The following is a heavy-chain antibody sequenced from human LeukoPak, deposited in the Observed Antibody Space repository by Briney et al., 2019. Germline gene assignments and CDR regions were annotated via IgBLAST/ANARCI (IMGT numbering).Heavy chain of an antibody. CDR3: ARGSGSYLGWFDP. J-gene: IGHJ5*02. CDR2: IYYSGST. Sequence: SETLSLTCTVSGGSISSYYWSWIRQPPGKGLEWIGYIYYSGSTNYNSSLKSRVTISVDTSKNQFSLKLSSVTAADTAVYYCARGSGSYLGWFDPWGQGTLVTVSS. V-gene: IGHV4-59*08. CDR1: GGSISSYY. D-gene: IGHD3-10*01.